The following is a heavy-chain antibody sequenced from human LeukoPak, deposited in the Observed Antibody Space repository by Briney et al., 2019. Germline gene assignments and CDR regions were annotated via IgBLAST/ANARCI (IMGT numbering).Heavy chain of an antibody. D-gene: IGHD2-2*01. V-gene: IGHV3-21*01. J-gene: IGHJ4*02. CDR2: ISSSSSYI. CDR3: ARGAVVVPAASRADY. CDR1: GFTFSSYS. Sequence: GGSLRLSCAASGFTFSSYSMNWVRQAPGKGLEWVSSISSSSSYIYYADSVKGRFTISRDSAKNSLYLQMNSLRAEDTAVYYCARGAVVVPAASRADYWGQGTLVTVSS.